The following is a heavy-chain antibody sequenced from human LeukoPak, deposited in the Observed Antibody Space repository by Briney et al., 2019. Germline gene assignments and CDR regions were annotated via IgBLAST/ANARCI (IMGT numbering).Heavy chain of an antibody. CDR2: VNRDGSET. V-gene: IGHV3-7*03. Sequence: SGGSLRLSCAASGFTFNIHWMTWVRQTPGRGPEWVANVNRDGSETYYLDSVKGRFTISKDNAKNSLYLQMNSLRAEDTALYHCARNNGMDVWGQGTTVIVSS. CDR1: GFTFNIHW. J-gene: IGHJ6*02. CDR3: ARNNGMDV.